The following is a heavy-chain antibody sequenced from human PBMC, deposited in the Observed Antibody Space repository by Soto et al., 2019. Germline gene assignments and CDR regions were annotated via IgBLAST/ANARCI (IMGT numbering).Heavy chain of an antibody. Sequence: QVQLVQSGAEVKKAGASVKVSCKASGDTFTSYGISWVRQAPGQGLEWMGWISAYNGDTNYAQKLKGRVTMTPATTPSRAYRELRGLRSDDTTVYYCAGDRGHSYAPAYWGQGTLVTVSS. D-gene: IGHD5-18*01. CDR2: ISAYNGDT. CDR3: AGDRGHSYAPAY. J-gene: IGHJ4*02. V-gene: IGHV1-18*01. CDR1: GDTFTSYG.